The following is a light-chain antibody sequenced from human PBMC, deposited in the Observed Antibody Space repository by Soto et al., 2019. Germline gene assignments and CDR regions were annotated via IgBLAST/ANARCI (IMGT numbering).Light chain of an antibody. V-gene: IGLV4-69*02. CDR3: QTGGTHVI. CDR2: VNSDGSH. CDR1: SGHNTYA. Sequence: QLVLTQSPSASASLGASVKLTCTLSSGHNTYAIAWHQQKPEKGPRYLMEVNSDGSHSKGDGIPDRFSVSSSGAERYLTISSLQSEDEADYYCQTGGTHVIFGGGTKLTVL. J-gene: IGLJ2*01.